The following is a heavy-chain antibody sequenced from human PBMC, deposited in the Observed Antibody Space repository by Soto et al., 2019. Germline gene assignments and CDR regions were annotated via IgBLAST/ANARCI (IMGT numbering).Heavy chain of an antibody. CDR3: ARDQVAAAGTFDY. V-gene: IGHV3-74*01. D-gene: IGHD6-13*01. J-gene: IGHJ4*02. CDR2: INSDGSST. CDR1: GFTFSSYW. Sequence: GGSLRLSCAASGFTFSSYWMHWVRQAPGKGLVWVSRINSDGSSTSYVDSVKGRFTISRDNAKNTLYLQMNSLRAEDTAVYYCARDQVAAAGTFDYWGQGTLVTVSS.